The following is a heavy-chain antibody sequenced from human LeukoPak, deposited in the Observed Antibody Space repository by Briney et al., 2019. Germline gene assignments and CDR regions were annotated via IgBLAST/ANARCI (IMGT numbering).Heavy chain of an antibody. Sequence: GGSLSLSCAASGFSFSTYSMIWVREATGEGLECVSYISGSSSTIYYADSVKGRFTISRDNAKNSLYLQMNSLRAEDTAVYYCAELGITMIGGVWGKGPTVTIPS. CDR2: ISGSSSTI. V-gene: IGHV3-48*01. J-gene: IGHJ6*04. CDR1: GFSFSTYS. CDR3: AELGITMIGGV. D-gene: IGHD3-10*02.